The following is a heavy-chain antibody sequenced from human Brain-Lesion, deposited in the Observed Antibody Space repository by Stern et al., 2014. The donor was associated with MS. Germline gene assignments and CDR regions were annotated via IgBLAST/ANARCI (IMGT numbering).Heavy chain of an antibody. CDR1: GFTFSSYG. V-gene: IGHV3-33*06. J-gene: IGHJ6*02. CDR3: AKDKKDSSGWNLYFYGMDV. Sequence: VQLVQSGGGVVQPGRSLRLSGAVSGFTFSSYGLYWVRQAPGKGPEWGAGKWFDGTKKNYIESVKGRFTISRDNSKNTLSLQMTSLRAEDTAVYYCAKDKKDSSGWNLYFYGMDVWGQGTTVIVSS. D-gene: IGHD6-19*01. CDR2: KWFDGTKK.